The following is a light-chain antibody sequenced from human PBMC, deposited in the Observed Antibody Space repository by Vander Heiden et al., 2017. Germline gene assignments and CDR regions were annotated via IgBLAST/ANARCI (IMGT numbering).Light chain of an antibody. CDR2: GAS. J-gene: IGKJ1*01. Sequence: EIVLTQSPGTLSLSPGERATLSCRASQSVSSSYLAWYQQKPGQAPRLLIYGASSRATGIPDRFSGSGSGTDFTLTISRLESEDFAVYYCQQDGSSSWTFGQGTKVEIK. V-gene: IGKV3-20*01. CDR1: QSVSSSY. CDR3: QQDGSSSWT.